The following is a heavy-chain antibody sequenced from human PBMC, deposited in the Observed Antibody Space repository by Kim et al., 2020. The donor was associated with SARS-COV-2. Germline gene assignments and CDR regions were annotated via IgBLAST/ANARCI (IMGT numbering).Heavy chain of an antibody. CDR1: GLTFGNYA. CDR2: ISNTGRAT. V-gene: IGHV3-23*01. D-gene: IGHD3-16*01. Sequence: GGSLRLSCTASGLTFGNYAMIWVRQAPGKGLEWVSIISNTGRATDYPDSVKGRFIISRDNSKNTLYLQMNNLRAEDTAMYYCAKGREFHYDGVGIAFD. CDR3: AKGREFHYDGVGIAFD. J-gene: IGHJ4*01.